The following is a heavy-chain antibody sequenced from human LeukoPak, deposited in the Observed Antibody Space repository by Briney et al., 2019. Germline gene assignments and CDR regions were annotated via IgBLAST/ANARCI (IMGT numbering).Heavy chain of an antibody. CDR1: GGSFSGYY. D-gene: IGHD4-11*01. J-gene: IGHJ6*02. CDR3: ARRGTVTMKYYYYGMDV. Sequence: SETLSLTCAVYGGSFSGYYWSWIRQPPRKGLEWIGEINHSGSTNYNPSLKSRVTISVDTSKNQFSLKLSSVTAADTAVYYCARRGTVTMKYYYYGMDVWGQGTTVTVSS. V-gene: IGHV4-34*01. CDR2: INHSGST.